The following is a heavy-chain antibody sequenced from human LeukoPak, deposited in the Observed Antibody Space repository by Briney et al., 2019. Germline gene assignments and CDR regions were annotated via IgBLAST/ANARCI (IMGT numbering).Heavy chain of an antibody. D-gene: IGHD5-24*01. CDR3: ARDSGDGYVN. CDR2: IYYSGST. CDR1: GGSISSGSYY. V-gene: IGHV4-31*03. J-gene: IGHJ4*02. Sequence: SQTLSLTCTVSGGSISSGSYYWSWIRQHPGKGLEWIGYIYYSGSTYYNPSLKSRVTISVDTSKNQFSLKLSSVTAADTAVYYCARDSGDGYVNWGQGTLVTVSS.